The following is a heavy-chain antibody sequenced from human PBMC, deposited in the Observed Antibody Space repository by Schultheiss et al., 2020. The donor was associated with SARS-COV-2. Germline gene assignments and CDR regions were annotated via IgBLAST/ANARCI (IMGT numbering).Heavy chain of an antibody. CDR2: PPPLLGTA. J-gene: IGHJ2*01. V-gene: IGHV1-69*13. D-gene: IGHD3-3*01. CDR3: ARDRYDFWSGYVSYWYFDL. Sequence: SVKVSCKASGGTFSSYAISWVRQAPGQGLEWMGGPPPLLGTANDAQKFQGRVTITADESTSTAYMELSSLRSEDTAVYYCARDRYDFWSGYVSYWYFDLWGRGTLVTVSS. CDR1: GGTFSSYA.